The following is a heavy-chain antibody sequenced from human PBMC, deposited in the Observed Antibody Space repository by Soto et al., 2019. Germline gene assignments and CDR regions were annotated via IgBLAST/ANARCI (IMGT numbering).Heavy chain of an antibody. J-gene: IGHJ6*02. CDR3: ARVGGSSSSLYYYGMDV. CDR2: IIPIFGTA. V-gene: IGHV1-69*06. CDR1: GGTLSSYA. Sequence: SVKVSCKASGGTLSSYAISWVRQAPGQGLEWMGGIIPIFGTANYAQKFQGRVTITADKSTSTAYMELSSLRSEDTAVYYCARVGGSSSSLYYYGMDVWGQGTTVTVSS. D-gene: IGHD6-6*01.